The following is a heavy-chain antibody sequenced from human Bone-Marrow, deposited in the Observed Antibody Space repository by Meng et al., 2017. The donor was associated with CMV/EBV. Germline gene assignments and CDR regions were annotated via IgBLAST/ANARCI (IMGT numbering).Heavy chain of an antibody. CDR2: IIPIFGTA. J-gene: IGHJ5*02. D-gene: IGHD3-22*01. Sequence: SVKVSCKASGGTFSSYAITWVRQAPGQGLEWMGGIIPIFGTANYAQKFQGRVTITTDESTSTAYMELSSRRSEDTAVYYWARSREGINVDYYDSSGYNNWFDPWGQGTLVTVSS. CDR1: GGTFSSYA. V-gene: IGHV1-69*05. CDR3: ARSREGINVDYYDSSGYNNWFDP.